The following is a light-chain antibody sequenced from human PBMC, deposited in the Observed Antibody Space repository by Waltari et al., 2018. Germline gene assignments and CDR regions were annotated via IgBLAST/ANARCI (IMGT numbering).Light chain of an antibody. CDR3: SSYITTNTLEL. V-gene: IGLV2-14*03. J-gene: IGLJ2*01. Sequence: QSSLTSPASVSGSPGQSITISCTGTSSDVGSYNYVSWYQQHPGKAPKLMIYDVSYRPSGVSNRFSGSKSGNTASLTISGLQAEDEADYYCSSYITTNTLELFGGGT. CDR2: DVS. CDR1: SSDVGSYNY.